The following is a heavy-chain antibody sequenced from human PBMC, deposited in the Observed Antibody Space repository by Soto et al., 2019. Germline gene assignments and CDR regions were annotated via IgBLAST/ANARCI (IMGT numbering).Heavy chain of an antibody. CDR3: ARSGSGSGRGMDV. Sequence: QVQLVESGGGVVQPGGSLRLSCAASGFTFSSYAMHWVRQAPGKGLEWVAVISYDGSNKYYADSVKGRFTISRDNSKNTLYLQMNSLRAEDTAVYYCARSGSGSGRGMDVWGQGTTVTVSS. CDR2: ISYDGSNK. CDR1: GFTFSSYA. V-gene: IGHV3-30-3*01. D-gene: IGHD3-10*01. J-gene: IGHJ6*02.